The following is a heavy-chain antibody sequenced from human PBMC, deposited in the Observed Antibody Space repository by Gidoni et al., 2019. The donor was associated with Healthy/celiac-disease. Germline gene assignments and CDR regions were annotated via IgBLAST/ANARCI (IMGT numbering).Heavy chain of an antibody. CDR3: ARTPRGYSSGWPTFDP. D-gene: IGHD6-19*01. CDR2: SVWDDDK. Sequence: QVTLREXGPALVKPTQTLTLTFPFSGFSLSTSVMCVSWIRQPPGKALERLALSVWDDDKYYSTSLKTRLTISKDTSKNHVVLTMTNMDPVDTATYYCARTPRGYSSGWPTFDPWGQGTLVTVSS. J-gene: IGHJ5*02. CDR1: GFSLSTSVMC. V-gene: IGHV2-70*01.